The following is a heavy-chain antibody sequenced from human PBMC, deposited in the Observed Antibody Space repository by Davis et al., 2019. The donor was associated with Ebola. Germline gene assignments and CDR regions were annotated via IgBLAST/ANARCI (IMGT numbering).Heavy chain of an antibody. J-gene: IGHJ4*02. D-gene: IGHD3-10*01. CDR1: GFTFSNYA. CDR3: AKDLTSYYGSGDFFDY. CDR2: ISFDGINK. Sequence: GESLKISCAASGFTFSNYAMNWVRQAPGKGLEWVAVISFDGINKFYADSVKGRIVMSRDNSNDTLYLRMNNLRAEDTAIYYCAKDLTSYYGSGDFFDYWGQGILVTVSS. V-gene: IGHV3-30*09.